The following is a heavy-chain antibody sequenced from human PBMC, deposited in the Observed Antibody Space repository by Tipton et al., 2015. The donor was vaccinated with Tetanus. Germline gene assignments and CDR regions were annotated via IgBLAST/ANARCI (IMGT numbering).Heavy chain of an antibody. J-gene: IGHJ6*02. D-gene: IGHD6-19*01. V-gene: IGHV3-48*02. CDR3: ARAIFDGGWFGMDV. Sequence: SLRLSCAASGFTFNTYNMNWVRQAPGKGLEWVSYISTSSTTIFYADSVRGRFTISRDNAKNSLYLQMNSLRDEDTAVYYCARAIFDGGWFGMDVWGQGTTVTVSS. CDR1: GFTFNTYN. CDR2: ISTSSTTI.